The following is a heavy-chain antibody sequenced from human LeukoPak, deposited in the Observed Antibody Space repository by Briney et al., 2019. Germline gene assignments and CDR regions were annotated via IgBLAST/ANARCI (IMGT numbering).Heavy chain of an antibody. CDR3: ARGRYYDSSAQVYNWFDP. D-gene: IGHD3-22*01. CDR2: INHSGST. J-gene: IGHJ5*02. CDR1: GGSFSGYY. Sequence: PSETLSLTCAVYGGSFSGYYWSWIRQPPGKGLEWIGEINHSGSTNYNPSLKSRVTISVDTSKNQFSLKLSSVTAADTAVYYCARGRYYDSSAQVYNWFDPWGQGTLVTVSS. V-gene: IGHV4-34*01.